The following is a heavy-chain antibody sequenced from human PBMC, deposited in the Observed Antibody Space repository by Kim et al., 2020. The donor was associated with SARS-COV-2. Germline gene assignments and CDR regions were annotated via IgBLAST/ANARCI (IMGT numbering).Heavy chain of an antibody. CDR2: ISSSSSYI. CDR3: ASSYSSGWSYFDY. V-gene: IGHV3-21*01. J-gene: IGHJ4*02. CDR1: GFTFSSYS. D-gene: IGHD6-19*01. Sequence: GGSLRLSCAASGFTFSSYSMNWVRQAPGKGLEWVSSISSSSSYIYYADSVKGRFIISRANAKNSLYLQMNSLRAEDTAVYYCASSYSSGWSYFDYWGQGTLVTVSS.